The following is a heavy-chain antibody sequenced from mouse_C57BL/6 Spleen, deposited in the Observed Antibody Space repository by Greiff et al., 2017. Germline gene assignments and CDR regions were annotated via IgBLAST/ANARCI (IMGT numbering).Heavy chain of an antibody. CDR3: ARYDGYYGAMDY. J-gene: IGHJ4*01. CDR1: GYTFTSYW. D-gene: IGHD2-3*01. Sequence: QVQLQQPGAELVKPGASVKLSCKASGYTFTSYWMHWVKQRPGQGLEWIGLIHPNSGSTNYNEKFKRKATLTVDKSSSTAYMQLSSLTSEDSAVYYCARYDGYYGAMDYWGQGTSVTVSS. V-gene: IGHV1-64*01. CDR2: IHPNSGST.